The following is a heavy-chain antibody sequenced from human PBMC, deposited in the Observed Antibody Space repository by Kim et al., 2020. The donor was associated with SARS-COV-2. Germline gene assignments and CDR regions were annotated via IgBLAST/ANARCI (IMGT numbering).Heavy chain of an antibody. Sequence: NKSYADSGKCQFTISRDTSKNTLYLQMNSLRAEDTAVYYCAMGTDWYFDLWGRGTLVTVSS. V-gene: IGHV3-33*01. J-gene: IGHJ2*01. D-gene: IGHD1-1*01. CDR3: AMGTDWYFDL. CDR2: NK.